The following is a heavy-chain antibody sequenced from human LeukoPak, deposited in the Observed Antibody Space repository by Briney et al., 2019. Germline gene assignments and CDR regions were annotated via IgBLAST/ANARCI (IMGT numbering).Heavy chain of an antibody. CDR3: VTDWGTDYYYYGVDV. D-gene: IGHD1-1*01. Sequence: ASVKVSCKASGYTFTGYYMHWVRQAPGQGLEWMGWINPNSGGTNYAQKFQGRVTMTRDTSISTAYMELTSLRSEDTAVYYCVTDWGTDYYYYGVDVWGQGTTATVSS. CDR2: INPNSGGT. J-gene: IGHJ6*02. V-gene: IGHV1-2*02. CDR1: GYTFTGYY.